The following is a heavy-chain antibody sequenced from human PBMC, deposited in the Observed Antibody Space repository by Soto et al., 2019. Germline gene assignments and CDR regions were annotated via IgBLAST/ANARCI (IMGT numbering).Heavy chain of an antibody. CDR2: IFHTGST. V-gene: IGHV4-4*02. D-gene: IGHD3-10*01. Sequence: LFLTCAVSGGSIRSNDWWTWVRQPPGRGLEWIGEIFHTGSTNSNPSLKSRVTISLHKSKNQFSLKLSSVTAADTAIDDCAKVIGHLEGRGVAYWGQGFRVTVS. J-gene: IGHJ4*02. CDR1: GGSIRSNDW. CDR3: AKVIGHLEGRGVAY.